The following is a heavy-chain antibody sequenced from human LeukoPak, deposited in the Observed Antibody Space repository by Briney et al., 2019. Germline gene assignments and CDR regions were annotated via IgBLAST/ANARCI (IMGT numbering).Heavy chain of an antibody. CDR3: ASSGYYYYFDY. D-gene: IGHD3-22*01. J-gene: IGHJ4*02. CDR1: GGSISSYY. CDR2: IYTSGST. Sequence: SETLSLTCTVSGGSISSYYWSWIRQPPGKGLEWIGYIYTSGSTNYNPSLKSRVTMSVDTSKNQFSLKLSSVTAADTAVYYCASSGYYYYFDYWGQGTLVTVSS. V-gene: IGHV4-4*08.